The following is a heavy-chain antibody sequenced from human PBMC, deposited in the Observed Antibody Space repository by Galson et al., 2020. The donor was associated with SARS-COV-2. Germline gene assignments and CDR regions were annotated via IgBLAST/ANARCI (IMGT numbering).Heavy chain of an antibody. Sequence: GGSLRLSCAASGFTFDDYAMHWVRQAPGKGLEWVSGISWNSGSIGYADSVKGRFTISRDNAKNSLYLQMNSLRAEDTALYYCAKDSADGYSYGWGRVAWGQGTLVTVSS. J-gene: IGHJ4*02. CDR2: ISWNSGSI. V-gene: IGHV3-9*01. CDR1: GFTFDDYA. D-gene: IGHD5-18*01. CDR3: AKDSADGYSYGWGRVA.